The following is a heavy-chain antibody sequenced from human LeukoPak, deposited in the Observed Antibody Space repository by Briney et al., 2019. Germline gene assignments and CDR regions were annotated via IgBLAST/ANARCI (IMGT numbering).Heavy chain of an antibody. J-gene: IGHJ3*02. CDR1: GFTFSSYA. CDR3: AKDQAFAFDI. CDR2: ISGSGGST. Sequence: GGSLRLSCAASGFTFSSYAMSWVRQAQGKGLAWVSAISGSGGSTYYAASVKGRFTISRDNSKNTLYLQMNSLRAEVTPVYYCAKDQAFAFDIWGQGTMVTVSS. V-gene: IGHV3-23*01.